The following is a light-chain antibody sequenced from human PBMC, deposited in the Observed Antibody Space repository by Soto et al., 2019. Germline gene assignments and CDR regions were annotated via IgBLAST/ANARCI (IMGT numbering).Light chain of an antibody. CDR3: QSYDTSVSGARV. CDR2: RNH. CDR1: RSNTGAGYD. Sequence: QSVLTQPPSVSGAPGQRVTISCTGTRSNTGAGYDVHWYQQIPGTAPKLLIYRNHDRPSGVPDRFSGSKSGTSASLTITGLQAEDEADYYCQSYDTSVSGARVFGGGTKVTVL. V-gene: IGLV1-40*01. J-gene: IGLJ3*02.